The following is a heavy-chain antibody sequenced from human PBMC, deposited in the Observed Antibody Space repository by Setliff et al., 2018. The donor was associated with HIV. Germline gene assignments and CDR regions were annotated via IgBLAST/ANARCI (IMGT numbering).Heavy chain of an antibody. CDR2: IYYNGDT. J-gene: IGHJ4*02. D-gene: IGHD6-6*01. CDR1: GGFVSRSSYY. V-gene: IGHV4-39*01. Sequence: PSETLSLTCTVPGGFVSRSSYYWGWIRQPRGKRLDWIGTIYYNGDTQYNPSFKSRVIMSVDTSKNQFSLRLISVTAADTAVYYCVRMEATRPPRGLDYWGPGTLVTVSS. CDR3: VRMEATRPPRGLDY.